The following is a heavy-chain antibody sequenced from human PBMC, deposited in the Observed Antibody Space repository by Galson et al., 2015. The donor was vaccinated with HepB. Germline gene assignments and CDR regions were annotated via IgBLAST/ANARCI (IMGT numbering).Heavy chain of an antibody. CDR1: GFTFSSYA. Sequence: SLRLSCAASGFTFSSYAMHWVRQAPGKGLEWVAVISYDGSNKYYADSVKGRFTISRDNSKNTLYLQMNSLRAEDTAVYYCAREGDDYGDPEKAGYFDYWGQGTLVTVSS. CDR2: ISYDGSNK. D-gene: IGHD4-17*01. J-gene: IGHJ4*02. CDR3: AREGDDYGDPEKAGYFDY. V-gene: IGHV3-30*04.